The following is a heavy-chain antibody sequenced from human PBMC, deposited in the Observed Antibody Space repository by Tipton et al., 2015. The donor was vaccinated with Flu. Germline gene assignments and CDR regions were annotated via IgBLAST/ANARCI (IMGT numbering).Heavy chain of an antibody. CDR2: LSGSGRTT. Sequence: SLRLSCSASGFLFSSFAMTWVRQGPGKGLHWVSTLSGSGRTTYYADSVRGRFTISRDNAKNTLYLQMNSLRAEDTAVYYCGTAFEYWGQGTLVTVSS. CDR3: GTAFEY. V-gene: IGHV3-23*01. CDR1: GFLFSSFA. J-gene: IGHJ4*02.